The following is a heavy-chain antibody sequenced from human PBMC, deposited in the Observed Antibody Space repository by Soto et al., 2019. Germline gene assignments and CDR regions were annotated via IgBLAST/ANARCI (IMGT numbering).Heavy chain of an antibody. CDR2: IFYSGTT. V-gene: IGHV4-61*01. CDR1: GASVSSGSYY. J-gene: IGHJ4*02. Sequence: SETLSLTCTVSGASVSSGSYYWSWIRQPPGKGLEYIGYIFYSGTTKENPSLKSRITLSIDTSKNQFSLKLSSVTAADTAVYYCARLYYGSGTSTYFTENWGPGSLVTVSS. D-gene: IGHD3-10*01. CDR3: ARLYYGSGTSTYFTEN.